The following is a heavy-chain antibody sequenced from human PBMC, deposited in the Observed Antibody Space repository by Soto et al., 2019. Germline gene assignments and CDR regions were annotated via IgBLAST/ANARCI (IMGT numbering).Heavy chain of an antibody. CDR3: ARPTDYHYGMQV. J-gene: IGHJ6*02. Sequence: GEYLKISCKGSGYNFHTYWIAWVRQMPGKGLEWMGFIYPHDSDTRYSPSFRGQVTISADKSINTAYLQWTSLKALDTAIYFCARPTDYHYGMQVWGQGTTVTVSS. V-gene: IGHV5-51*01. CDR2: IYPHDSDT. D-gene: IGHD4-17*01. CDR1: GYNFHTYW.